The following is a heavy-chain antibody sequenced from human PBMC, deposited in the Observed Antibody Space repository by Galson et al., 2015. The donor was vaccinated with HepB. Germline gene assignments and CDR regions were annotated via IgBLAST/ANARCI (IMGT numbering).Heavy chain of an antibody. J-gene: IGHJ6*02. D-gene: IGHD6-6*01. V-gene: IGHV3-30*18. Sequence: SLRLSCAASGFTFSSYGMHWVRQAPGKGLEWVAVISYDGSNKYYADSVKGRFTISRDDSKNTLYLQMSSLRAEDTAVYYCAKGVKIAARRGYYYGMDVWGQVTTVTVSS. CDR2: ISYDGSNK. CDR3: AKGVKIAARRGYYYGMDV. CDR1: GFTFSSYG.